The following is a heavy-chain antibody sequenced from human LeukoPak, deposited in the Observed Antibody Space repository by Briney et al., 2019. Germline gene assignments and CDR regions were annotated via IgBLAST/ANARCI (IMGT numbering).Heavy chain of an antibody. D-gene: IGHD7-27*01. J-gene: IGHJ3*02. V-gene: IGHV1-2*02. CDR1: GYTFTGYY. CDR3: ARTRLTGDPYEAFDI. CDR2: INPNSVGT. Sequence: ASVNVSCKASGYTFTGYYMHWVRQAPGQGLEWMGWINPNSVGTKYAQKFQGRVTMTRDTSITTAYMELTSLEFDDTAVYYCARTRLTGDPYEAFDIWGQGTMVTVSS.